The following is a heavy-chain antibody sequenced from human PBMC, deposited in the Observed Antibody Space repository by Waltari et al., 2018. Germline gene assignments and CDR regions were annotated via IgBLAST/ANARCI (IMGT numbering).Heavy chain of an antibody. CDR2: VIRMRGIA. Sequence: QVQLVQSGAEVKKPGSSVKVSCKASGGTFSSYTISWVRQAPGQGLEWMGRVIRMRGIANYAQKCQGRVTITADKSTSTDYMELSSLRSEDRAVDYCATRRGGIRGALYYGMDVWGQGTTVTVSS. J-gene: IGHJ6*02. CDR3: ATRRGGIRGALYYGMDV. D-gene: IGHD3-10*01. V-gene: IGHV1-69*02. CDR1: GGTFSSYT.